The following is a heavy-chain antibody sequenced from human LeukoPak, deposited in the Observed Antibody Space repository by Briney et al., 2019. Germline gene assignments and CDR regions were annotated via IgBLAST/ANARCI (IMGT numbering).Heavy chain of an antibody. Sequence: SETLSLTCTVSGASMRTYYWSWIRQPPGKGLEWIGFIYHSGSTDYNPSLKSRGTISVDTSKNQFSLKLSSVTAADTAVYYCARTNCYGWGSYYPDLWGQGTLVTVSS. J-gene: IGHJ5*02. CDR3: ARTNCYGWGSYYPDL. CDR1: GASMRTYY. D-gene: IGHD3-10*01. CDR2: IYHSGST. V-gene: IGHV4-59*08.